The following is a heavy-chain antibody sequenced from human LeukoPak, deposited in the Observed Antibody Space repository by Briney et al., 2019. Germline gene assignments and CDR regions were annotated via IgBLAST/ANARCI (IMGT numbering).Heavy chain of an antibody. V-gene: IGHV3-9*01. Sequence: PGRSLRLSCVASGFKFNDYAMHWVRQAPGKGLEWVSGLSWHSGSIDYADSVKGRFIISRDNAKNSLYLEMNSLRPEDSALYYCAKETKVGENLYYFDYWGRGTLVTVSS. CDR1: GFKFNDYA. J-gene: IGHJ4*02. CDR3: AKETKVGENLYYFDY. D-gene: IGHD1-26*01. CDR2: LSWHSGSI.